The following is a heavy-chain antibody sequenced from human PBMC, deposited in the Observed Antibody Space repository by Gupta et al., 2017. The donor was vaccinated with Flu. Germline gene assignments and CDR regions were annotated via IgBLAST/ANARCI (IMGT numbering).Heavy chain of an antibody. J-gene: IGHJ4*02. D-gene: IGHD2-2*01. CDR3: ARAEGSSTSWHDNY. CDR2: ISSSSSYI. V-gene: IGHV3-21*01. CDR1: GFTFSSYS. Sequence: EVQLVESGGGLVKPGGSLRLSCPASGFTFSSYSMNWVRQAPGKGLEWVSSISSSSSYIYYADSVKGRFTISRDNAKNSLYLQMNSLRAEDTAVYYCARAEGSSTSWHDNYWGQGTLVTVSS.